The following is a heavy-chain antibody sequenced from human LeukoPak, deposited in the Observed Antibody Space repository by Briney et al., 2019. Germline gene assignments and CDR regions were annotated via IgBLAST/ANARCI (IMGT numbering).Heavy chain of an antibody. CDR3: ARASRYSSSFNWFDP. V-gene: IGHV1-8*01. D-gene: IGHD6-19*01. CDR2: MNPNSGNT. J-gene: IGHJ5*02. Sequence: ASVNVSCKASGYTFTSYDINWVRQATGQGLEWMGWMNPNSGNTGYAQKFQGRVTMTRNTSISTAYMELSSLRSEDTAVYYCARASRYSSSFNWFDPWGQGTLVTVSS. CDR1: GYTFTSYD.